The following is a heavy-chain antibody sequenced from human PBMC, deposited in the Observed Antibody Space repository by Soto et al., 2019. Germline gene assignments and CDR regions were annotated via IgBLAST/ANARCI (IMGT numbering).Heavy chain of an antibody. Sequence: QVQLVESGGGVVQPGRSLRLSCAASGFTFSSYGMHWVRQAPGKGLEWVAVIWYDGSNKYYADSVKGRFTISRDNSKNTLYLQMNSLRAEDTAVYYCARDGTPGTATYYFDYWGQGTLVTVSS. J-gene: IGHJ4*02. CDR2: IWYDGSNK. CDR3: ARDGTPGTATYYFDY. CDR1: GFTFSSYG. V-gene: IGHV3-33*01. D-gene: IGHD1-1*01.